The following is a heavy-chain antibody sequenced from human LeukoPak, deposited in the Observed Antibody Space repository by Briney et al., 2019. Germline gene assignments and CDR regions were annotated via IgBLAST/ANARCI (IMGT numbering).Heavy chain of an antibody. CDR3: ARLYYYDSSGYYDSGVSDY. CDR1: GFTFSSYG. CDR2: IRYDGSNK. V-gene: IGHV3-30*02. Sequence: GGSLRLSCAASGFTFSSYGMHWVRQAPGKGLEWVAFIRYDGSNKYYADSVKGRFTISRDNSKNTLYLQMNSLRAEDTAVYYCARLYYYDSSGYYDSGVSDYWGQGTLVTVSS. J-gene: IGHJ4*02. D-gene: IGHD3-22*01.